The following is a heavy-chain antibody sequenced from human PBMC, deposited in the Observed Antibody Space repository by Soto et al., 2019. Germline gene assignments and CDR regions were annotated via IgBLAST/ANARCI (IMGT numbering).Heavy chain of an antibody. J-gene: IGHJ4*02. V-gene: IGHV3-48*01. CDR2: ISSSSSTI. CDR3: ARARREYSSSSRYFDY. CDR1: GFTFSSYS. Sequence: GGSLRLSCAASGFTFSSYSMNWVRQAPGKGLEWVSYISSSSSTIYYADSVKGRFTISRDNAKNSLYLQMNSLRAEDTAVYYCARARREYSSSSRYFDYWGQGTLVTVSS. D-gene: IGHD6-6*01.